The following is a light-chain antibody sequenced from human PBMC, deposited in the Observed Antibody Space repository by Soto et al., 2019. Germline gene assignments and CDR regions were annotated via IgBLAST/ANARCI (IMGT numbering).Light chain of an antibody. J-gene: IGKJ1*01. CDR1: QSIGSS. V-gene: IGKV1-5*01. CDR2: GAS. CDR3: QQYNDRTRT. Sequence: DIQMIQSPSTLSSSAGDRVTIPCRASQSIGSSLAWYQQKPGKAPSLLISGASTRHSGIPARFSGRGSGTEFTLTIRSLQPDDFAAYYCQQYNDRTRTFGQGTKVDIK.